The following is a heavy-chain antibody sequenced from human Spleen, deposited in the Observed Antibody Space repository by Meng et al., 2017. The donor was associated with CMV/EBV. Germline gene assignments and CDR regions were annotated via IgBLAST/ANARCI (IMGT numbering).Heavy chain of an antibody. J-gene: IGHJ4*02. V-gene: IGHV3-64*02. CDR3: AKVGYSGSSQYFDY. D-gene: IGHD1-26*01. CDR1: GFSLSTYA. CDR2: ISSDGRST. Sequence: GESLKISCAASGFSLSTYAVHWVRQAPGKGLEYVSSISSDGRSTYYADSVRGRFTSSRDNSKNTVDLQMGSLRADDTAVYYCAKVGYSGSSQYFDYWGKGTLVTVSS.